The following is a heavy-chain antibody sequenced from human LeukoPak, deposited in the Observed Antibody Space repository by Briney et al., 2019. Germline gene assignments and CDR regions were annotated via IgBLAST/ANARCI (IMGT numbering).Heavy chain of an antibody. Sequence: ASVKDSCKASGYTFTNYYIHCVRHGPGQGLEWMGIIKPYGGSTSYAQKFQGRVTMTRDTSTSTVYMELSSLRSEDTAVYYCARDPRLSRGYSTGILWYFDLWGRGTLVTVSS. V-gene: IGHV1-46*01. CDR3: ARDPRLSRGYSTGILWYFDL. CDR2: IKPYGGST. J-gene: IGHJ2*01. CDR1: GYTFTNYY. D-gene: IGHD3-22*01.